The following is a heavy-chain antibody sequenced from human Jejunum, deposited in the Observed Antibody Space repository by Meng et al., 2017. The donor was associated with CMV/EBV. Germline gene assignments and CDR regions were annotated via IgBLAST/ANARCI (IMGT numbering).Heavy chain of an antibody. J-gene: IGHJ4*02. V-gene: IGHV5-51*01. CDR1: GYNLNTYW. Sequence: SGYNLNTYWIGWVRQRPGKGLEWMGIIYPGDSDTRYSPSFQGQVTISADKSTSTAYVQWSSLKASDTAIYYCARSDREVGASPLDSWGQGTLVTVFS. D-gene: IGHD1-26*01. CDR2: IYPGDSDT. CDR3: ARSDREVGASPLDS.